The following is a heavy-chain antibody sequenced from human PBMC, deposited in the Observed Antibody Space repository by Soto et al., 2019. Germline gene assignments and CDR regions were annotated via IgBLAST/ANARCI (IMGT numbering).Heavy chain of an antibody. CDR2: IKQDGNDK. CDR3: ARYAVAGNGLWDYFGP. D-gene: IGHD6-19*01. J-gene: IGHJ5*02. CDR1: GSTFSTYW. V-gene: IGHV3-7*03. Sequence: PGGSLSLSCVASGSTFSTYWMSWVRLAPGTGLEWVATIKQDGNDKYYLDSVKGRFTISRDDSKTTLYLQMNSLGVEDTAVYYCARYAVAGNGLWDYFGPWGQGTLVTVSS.